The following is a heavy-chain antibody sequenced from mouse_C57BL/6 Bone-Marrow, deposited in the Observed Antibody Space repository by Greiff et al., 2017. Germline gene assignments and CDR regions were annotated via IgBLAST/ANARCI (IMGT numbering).Heavy chain of an antibody. CDR3: AITTVVATWVSYYAMDY. CDR2: ISSGGSYT. Sequence: EVKLVESGGDLLKPGGSLKLSCAASGFTFGSIGMSWVRQTPDKRLGWVATISSGGSYTYYPDSVKGRFTISRDNAKNTLYLQMSSLKSEDTAMYYCAITTVVATWVSYYAMDYWGQGTSVTVSS. D-gene: IGHD1-1*01. J-gene: IGHJ4*01. V-gene: IGHV5-6*01. CDR1: GFTFGSIG.